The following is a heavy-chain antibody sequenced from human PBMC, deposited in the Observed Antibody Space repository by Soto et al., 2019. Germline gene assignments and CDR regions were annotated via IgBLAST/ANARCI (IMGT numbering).Heavy chain of an antibody. D-gene: IGHD2-2*01. V-gene: IGHV3-30*18. Sequence: QVQLVESGGGVVQPGRSLRLSCAASGFTFSSYGMHWVRQAPGKGLEWVAVISYDGSNKYYADSVKGRFTISRDNSKNTLYLQMNSLRAEDTAVYYCAKDGCISTSCYPLPGWFDPWGQGTPVTVSS. CDR3: AKDGCISTSCYPLPGWFDP. CDR1: GFTFSSYG. CDR2: ISYDGSNK. J-gene: IGHJ5*02.